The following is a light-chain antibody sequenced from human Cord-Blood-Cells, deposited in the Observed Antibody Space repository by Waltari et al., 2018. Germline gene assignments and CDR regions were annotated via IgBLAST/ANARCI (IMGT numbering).Light chain of an antibody. CDR2: DVT. J-gene: IGLJ3*02. CDR1: IHAAAGYDY. Sequence: SALTQPASASGSPRHSITIPCPGTIHAAAGYDYVSWYQQHPGKAPKRLIYDVTKRPSGVSNRFSGSKSANTASLTISGLQAEDEADYYCFSYRRSSTWVFGEGTKLTVL. V-gene: IGLV2-14*03. CDR3: FSYRRSSTWV.